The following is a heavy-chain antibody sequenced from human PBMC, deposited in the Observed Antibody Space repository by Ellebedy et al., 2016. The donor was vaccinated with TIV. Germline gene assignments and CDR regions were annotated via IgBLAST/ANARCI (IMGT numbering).Heavy chain of an antibody. V-gene: IGHV3-30*18. J-gene: IGHJ6*04. Sequence: GESLKISXPASGFSFSNYVIHWVRQAPGKGLEWVAMISYDGTRKYYADSVKGRFTISRDNSKNTLYVQMDSLRTEDTAVYHCAKDRYGSGSYSTGMDVWGEGTTVTVSS. CDR3: AKDRYGSGSYSTGMDV. CDR2: ISYDGTRK. D-gene: IGHD3-10*01. CDR1: GFSFSNYV.